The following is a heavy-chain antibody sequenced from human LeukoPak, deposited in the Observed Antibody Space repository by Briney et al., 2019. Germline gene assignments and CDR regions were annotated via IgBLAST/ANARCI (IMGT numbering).Heavy chain of an antibody. CDR3: ARDDGDRQIDF. CDR2: MNPSGGST. J-gene: IGHJ4*02. V-gene: IGHV1-46*01. Sequence: GASVKVSCKASGYTFTNYYMHWVRQAPGRGLEWMGIMNPSGGSTNYAQKFQDRVTMTRDTSTSTVYMELSSLRSDDTAVYYCARDDGDRQIDFWGQGTLVTVSS. D-gene: IGHD4-17*01. CDR1: GYTFTNYY.